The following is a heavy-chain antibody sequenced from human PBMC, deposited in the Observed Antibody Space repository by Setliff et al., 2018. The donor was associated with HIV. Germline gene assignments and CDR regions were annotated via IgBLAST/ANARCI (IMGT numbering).Heavy chain of an antibody. Sequence: SVKVSCKTSGGTFNTYPIAWVRQAPGQGLEWIGAIIPATGAINYAQTLQGRVTLTTDKSTGTAYMELSSLTSEDSAVYYCASKLWDGDYGLLDDWGQGTLVTVSS. CDR3: ASKLWDGDYGLLDD. V-gene: IGHV1-69*05. J-gene: IGHJ4*02. D-gene: IGHD4-17*01. CDR2: IIPATGAI. CDR1: GGTFNTYP.